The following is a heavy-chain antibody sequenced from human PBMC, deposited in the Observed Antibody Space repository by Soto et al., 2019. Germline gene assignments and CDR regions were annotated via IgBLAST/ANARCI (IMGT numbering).Heavy chain of an antibody. J-gene: IGHJ4*02. CDR2: ISGRGVDT. CDR1: GFSFSSLA. D-gene: IGHD1-1*01. V-gene: IGHV3-23*01. Sequence: GVSLRLSCAASGFSFSSLAMSWVRQSPGKGLEWVSSISGRGVDTLYADSVKGRFTISRDNSRNTLYLQVNSLRAEDTAVYYCAKDQTDVNLFDYWVQRTLVTVSS. CDR3: AKDQTDVNLFDY.